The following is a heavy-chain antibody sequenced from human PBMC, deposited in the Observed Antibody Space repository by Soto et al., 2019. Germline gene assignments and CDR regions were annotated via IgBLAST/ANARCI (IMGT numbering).Heavy chain of an antibody. V-gene: IGHV3-48*01. CDR3: ARDRFDYYDSSGYWRFDP. J-gene: IGHJ5*02. CDR2: ISSSSRTI. D-gene: IGHD3-22*01. Sequence: GGSLRLSCSASGFTFSSYSMNWVRQAPGKGLEWVSYISSSSRTIYYADSVKGRFTISRDNAKNSLYLQMNSLRAEDTAVYYCARDRFDYYDSSGYWRFDPWGQGTLVTVSS. CDR1: GFTFSSYS.